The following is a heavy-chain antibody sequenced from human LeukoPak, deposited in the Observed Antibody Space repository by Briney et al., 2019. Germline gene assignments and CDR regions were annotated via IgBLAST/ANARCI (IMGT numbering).Heavy chain of an antibody. J-gene: IGHJ4*02. V-gene: IGHV3-48*03. CDR3: VRDSSAWGRAGFDY. Sequence: EPGGSLRLSCAASGFTFSSYEMSWVRQAPGKGLEWVSYISSDGKVIYYADSVRGRFTISRDNAKNSLYLQVASLRVEDTAFYYCVRDSSAWGRAGFDYWGQGILVTVSS. CDR1: GFTFSSYE. D-gene: IGHD3-16*01. CDR2: ISSDGKVI.